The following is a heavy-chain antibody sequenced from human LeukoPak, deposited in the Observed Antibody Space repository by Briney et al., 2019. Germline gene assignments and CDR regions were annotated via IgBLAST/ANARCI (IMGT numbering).Heavy chain of an antibody. Sequence: ALVKVSCKASGYTFTSYDINWVRQATGQGLEWMGWMNPNSGNTGYAQKFQGRVTITRNTSISTAYMELSSLRSEDTAVYYCARGWSIAARRHWFDPWGQGTLVTVSS. CDR1: GYTFTSYD. D-gene: IGHD6-6*01. CDR2: MNPNSGNT. CDR3: ARGWSIAARRHWFDP. J-gene: IGHJ5*02. V-gene: IGHV1-8*03.